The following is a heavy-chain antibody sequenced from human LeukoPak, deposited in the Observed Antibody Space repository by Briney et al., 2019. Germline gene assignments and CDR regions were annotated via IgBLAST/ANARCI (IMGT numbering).Heavy chain of an antibody. CDR3: ARYKLEYGSGSSPFDP. CDR2: ISSSSSTI. Sequence: PGGSLRLSCAASGFTFSSYSMNWVRQAPGKGLEWVSYISSSSSTIYYADSVKGRFTISRDNAKNSLYLQMNSLRAEDTAVYYCARYKLEYGSGSSPFDPWGQGTLVTVSS. J-gene: IGHJ5*02. V-gene: IGHV3-48*04. CDR1: GFTFSSYS. D-gene: IGHD3-10*01.